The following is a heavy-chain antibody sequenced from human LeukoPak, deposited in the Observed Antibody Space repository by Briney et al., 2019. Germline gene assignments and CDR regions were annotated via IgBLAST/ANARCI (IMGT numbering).Heavy chain of an antibody. CDR2: IYYSGST. J-gene: IGHJ4*02. V-gene: IGHV4-59*01. Sequence: SETLSLTCTVSGGSISSYYWSWIRQPPGKGLEWIGYIYYSGSTNYNPSLKSRVTISVDTSKNQFSLKLSSMTAADTAVYYCARGGQLWLPRPFDYWGQGTLVTVSS. CDR1: GGSISSYY. CDR3: ARGGQLWLPRPFDY. D-gene: IGHD5-18*01.